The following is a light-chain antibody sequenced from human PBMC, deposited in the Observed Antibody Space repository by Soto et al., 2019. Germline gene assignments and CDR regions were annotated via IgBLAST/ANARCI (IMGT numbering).Light chain of an antibody. CDR3: CSYAGRYTYV. Sequence: QSALTQPRSVSGSPGQSVSIYCTGTSSDVGVYNYVSWYQQHPGKAPKVMIYDVSKRPSGVPDRFSGSKSGNTASLTISGLQSEDEADYYCCSYAGRYTYVFGTGTKLTVL. CDR2: DVS. J-gene: IGLJ1*01. CDR1: SSDVGVYNY. V-gene: IGLV2-11*01.